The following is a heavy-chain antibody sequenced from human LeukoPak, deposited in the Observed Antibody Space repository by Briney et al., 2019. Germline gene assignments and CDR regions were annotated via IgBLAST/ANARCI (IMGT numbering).Heavy chain of an antibody. J-gene: IGHJ6*02. Sequence: GRSLRLSCTASGFTFGDHAMSWVRQAPGKGLEWVANIKQDGSEKYYVDSVKGRFTISRDNAKNSLYLQMNSLRAEDTAVYYCARLYYDFWSGYLLYYYYYGMDVWGQGTTVTVSS. V-gene: IGHV3-7*01. D-gene: IGHD3-3*01. CDR3: ARLYYDFWSGYLLYYYYYGMDV. CDR1: GFTFGDHA. CDR2: IKQDGSEK.